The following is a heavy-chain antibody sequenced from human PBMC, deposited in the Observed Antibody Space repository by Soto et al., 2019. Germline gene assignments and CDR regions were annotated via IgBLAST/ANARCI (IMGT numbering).Heavy chain of an antibody. CDR2: IYYSGST. D-gene: IGHD2-2*01. CDR3: ARDVIGYCSSTSCYGMDV. J-gene: IGHJ6*02. CDR1: GGSISSGDYY. V-gene: IGHV4-30-4*01. Sequence: SETLSLTCTVSGGSISSGDYYWSWIRQPPGKGLEWIGYIYYSGSTYYNPSLKSRVTISVDTSKNQFSLKLSSVTAADTAVYYCARDVIGYCSSTSCYGMDVWGQRTTVTVSS.